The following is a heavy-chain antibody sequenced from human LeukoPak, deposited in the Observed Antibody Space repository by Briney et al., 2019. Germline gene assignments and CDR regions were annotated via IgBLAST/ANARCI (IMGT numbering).Heavy chain of an antibody. Sequence: ASVKVSCKASGGTFSSYAISWVRQAPGQGLEWMGRIIPIFGTANYAQKFQGRVTITTDESTSTAYMELSSLRSEDTAVYYCAREGPQLLYAGDWFDPWGQGTLVTVSS. CDR3: AREGPQLLYAGDWFDP. J-gene: IGHJ5*02. CDR2: IIPIFGTA. CDR1: GGTFSSYA. D-gene: IGHD2/OR15-2a*01. V-gene: IGHV1-69*05.